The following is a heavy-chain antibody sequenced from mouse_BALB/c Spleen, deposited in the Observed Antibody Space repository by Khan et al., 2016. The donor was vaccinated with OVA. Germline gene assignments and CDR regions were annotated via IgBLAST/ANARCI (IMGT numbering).Heavy chain of an antibody. Sequence: EVELVESGGDLVKPGGSLKLSCAASGFTFSSYSMSWVRQTPDKRLEWVTTISSAGDYTYYPDSVKGRFTISRDNAKNTLYLQMSSLKSEDTAMYYCASHLTGSIDYWGQGTLVTVSA. J-gene: IGHJ3*01. CDR2: ISSAGDYT. CDR3: ASHLTGSIDY. V-gene: IGHV5-6*01. CDR1: GFTFSSYS. D-gene: IGHD4-1*01.